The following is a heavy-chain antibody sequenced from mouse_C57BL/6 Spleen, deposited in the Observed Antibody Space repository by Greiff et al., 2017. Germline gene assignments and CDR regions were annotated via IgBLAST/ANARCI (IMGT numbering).Heavy chain of an antibody. V-gene: IGHV1-80*01. Sequence: VQLQQSGAELVKPGASVKISCKASGYAFSSSWMNWVKQRPGQGLEWIGQIYPGDGDTNYNGKFKGKATLTADNSYSTAFLQLSSLTAEDAAVYFCARDYDGSSLYSMDYWGPGTSVTVSS. CDR2: IYPGDGDT. CDR1: GYAFSSSW. J-gene: IGHJ4*01. D-gene: IGHD1-1*01. CDR3: ARDYDGSSLYSMDY.